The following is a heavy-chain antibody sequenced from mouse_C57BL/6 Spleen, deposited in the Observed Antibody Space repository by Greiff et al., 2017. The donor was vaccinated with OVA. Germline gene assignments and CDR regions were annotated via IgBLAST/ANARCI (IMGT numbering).Heavy chain of an antibody. CDR1: GYTFTSYW. CDR2: IHPNSGST. V-gene: IGHV1-64*01. D-gene: IGHD1-1*01. CDR3: ARGFGSKDYYGSSHWYFDV. Sequence: QVQLQQPGAELVKPGASVKLSCKASGYTFTSYWMHWVKQRPGQGLEWIGMIHPNSGSTNYNEKFKSKATLTVDKSSSTAYMQLSSLTSEDSAVYYCARGFGSKDYYGSSHWYFDVWGTGTTVTVSS. J-gene: IGHJ1*03.